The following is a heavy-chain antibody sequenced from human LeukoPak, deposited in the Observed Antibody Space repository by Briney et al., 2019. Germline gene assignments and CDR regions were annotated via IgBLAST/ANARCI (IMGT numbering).Heavy chain of an antibody. Sequence: GASVKVSCKASGYTFTSYDINWVRQATGQGLEWMGWMNPNSGNTGYAQKFQGRVTMTRNTSISTAYMELSSLRSEDTAVYYCARGVRAARTYFYYMDVWGKGTTVTVSS. J-gene: IGHJ6*03. CDR2: MNPNSGNT. D-gene: IGHD6-6*01. CDR1: GYTFTSYD. CDR3: ARGVRAARTYFYYMDV. V-gene: IGHV1-8*01.